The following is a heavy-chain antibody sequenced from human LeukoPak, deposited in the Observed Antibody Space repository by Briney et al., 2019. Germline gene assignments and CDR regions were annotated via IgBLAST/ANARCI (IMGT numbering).Heavy chain of an antibody. CDR2: IYSGGST. CDR1: GLTVSSNY. CDR3: ARDRGSSGDFDY. Sequence: GGSLRLSCAASGLTVSSNYMSWVRQAPGKGLEWVSVIYSGGSTYYADSVKGRFTISRDNSKNTLYLQMNSLRAEDTAVYYCARDRGSSGDFDYWGQGTLVTVSS. J-gene: IGHJ4*02. D-gene: IGHD3-22*01. V-gene: IGHV3-66*01.